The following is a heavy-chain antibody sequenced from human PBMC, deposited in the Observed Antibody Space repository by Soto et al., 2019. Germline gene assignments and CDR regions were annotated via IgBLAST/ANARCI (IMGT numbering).Heavy chain of an antibody. CDR3: ARLMRLATPAHNYYYGMDV. J-gene: IGHJ6*02. D-gene: IGHD2-2*01. Sequence: PSETLSLTCTVSGGSISSSSYYWGWIRQPPGKGLEWIGSIYYSGSTYYNPSLKSRVTISVDTSKNQFSLKLSSVTAADTAVYYCARLMRLATPAHNYYYGMDVWGQGTTVTVS. V-gene: IGHV4-39*01. CDR2: IYYSGST. CDR1: GGSISSSSYY.